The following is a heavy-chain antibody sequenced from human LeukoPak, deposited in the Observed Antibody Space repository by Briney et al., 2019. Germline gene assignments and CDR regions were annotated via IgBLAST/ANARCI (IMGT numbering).Heavy chain of an antibody. J-gene: IGHJ1*01. D-gene: IGHD2-2*01. CDR1: GGTLSSYA. CDR2: IIPILGIA. Sequence: SVKVSCKASGGTLSSYAISWVRQAPGQGLEWMGRIIPILGIANYAQKFQGRVTITADKSTSTAYMELSSLRSEDTAVYYCAREGYCSSTSCYPGYFQHWGQGTLVTVSS. V-gene: IGHV1-69*04. CDR3: AREGYCSSTSCYPGYFQH.